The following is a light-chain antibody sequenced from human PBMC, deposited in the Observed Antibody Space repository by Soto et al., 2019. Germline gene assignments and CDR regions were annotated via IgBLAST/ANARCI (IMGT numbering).Light chain of an antibody. V-gene: IGKV1-27*01. CDR1: QGISYS. CDR3: QKYDSAPHT. Sequence: DIQMTQSPSSLSASIGDRVTITCRASQGISYSLMWYQQRPGKVPKLLIYGAFSLQSGVPSRFSGSGSGTDFTLTISSLQPEDVATYYCQKYDSAPHTFGQGTKVEI. J-gene: IGKJ1*01. CDR2: GAF.